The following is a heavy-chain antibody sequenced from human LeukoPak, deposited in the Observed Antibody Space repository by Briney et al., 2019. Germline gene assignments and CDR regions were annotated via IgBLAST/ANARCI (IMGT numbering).Heavy chain of an antibody. CDR1: GYTFTGYY. D-gene: IGHD3-22*01. J-gene: IGHJ4*02. CDR2: INPNSGGT. CDR3: ARDPTVFSGYYFDY. V-gene: IGHV1-2*02. Sequence: EASVKVSCKASGYTFTGYYMHWVRQAPGQGLEWMGWINPNSGGTNYAQKFQGRVTMTRDTSISTAYMELSRLRSDDTAVYYCARDPTVFSGYYFDYWGQGTLVTVSS.